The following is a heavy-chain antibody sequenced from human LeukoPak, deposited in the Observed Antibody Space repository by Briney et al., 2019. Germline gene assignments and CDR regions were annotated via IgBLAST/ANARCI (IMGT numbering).Heavy chain of an antibody. J-gene: IGHJ6*02. Sequence: GGSLTLSCTLSRFILRESWVTWVRHVTEEALEWVANINNEGGGIQYVDSVKGRFTISRDNAKGSVYLQMNSLRAEDTAIYHCATYINWVAGDVWGQGTTVIVSS. CDR1: RFILRESW. CDR3: ATYINWVAGDV. D-gene: IGHD1-1*01. V-gene: IGHV3-7*01. CDR2: INNEGGGI.